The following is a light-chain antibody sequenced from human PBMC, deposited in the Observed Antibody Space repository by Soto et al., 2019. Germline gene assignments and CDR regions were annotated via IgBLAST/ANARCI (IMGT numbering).Light chain of an antibody. CDR2: DAS. CDR1: QSVSTY. CDR3: QQRSNWPIT. Sequence: EIVLTQSPATLSLSPGESVTLSCRTSQSVSTYFAWYQQKPGRAPRLLIYDASNKATGIPARFIGSGSGTDLTLTFSSLAPEDFAVYYCQQRSNWPITFGQGTRLEIK. J-gene: IGKJ5*01. V-gene: IGKV3-11*01.